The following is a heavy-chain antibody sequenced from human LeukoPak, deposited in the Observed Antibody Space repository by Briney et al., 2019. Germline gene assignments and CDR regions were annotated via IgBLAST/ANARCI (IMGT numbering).Heavy chain of an antibody. CDR2: IYYSGST. Sequence: SETLSLTCTVSGGSISSYYWSWIRQPPGKGLEWIGSIYYSGSTYYNPSLKSRVTISVDTSKNQFSLKLSSVTAADTAVYYCARQARRLLVGATVFDYWGQGTLVTVSS. D-gene: IGHD1-26*01. J-gene: IGHJ4*02. CDR1: GGSISSYY. CDR3: ARQARRLLVGATVFDY. V-gene: IGHV4-59*05.